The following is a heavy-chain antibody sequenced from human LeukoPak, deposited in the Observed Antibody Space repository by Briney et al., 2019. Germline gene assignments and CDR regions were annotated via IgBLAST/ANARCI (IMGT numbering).Heavy chain of an antibody. J-gene: IGHJ4*02. Sequence: PGGSLRLSCAASGFTFSSYGMHWVRQAPGKGLEWVAVISYDGSNKYYADSVKGRFTISRDNSKNTLYLQMNSLRAEDTAVYYCAKAWGDSSGYYLDYWGQGTLVTVSS. CDR2: ISYDGSNK. CDR1: GFTFSSYG. D-gene: IGHD3-22*01. CDR3: AKAWGDSSGYYLDY. V-gene: IGHV3-30*18.